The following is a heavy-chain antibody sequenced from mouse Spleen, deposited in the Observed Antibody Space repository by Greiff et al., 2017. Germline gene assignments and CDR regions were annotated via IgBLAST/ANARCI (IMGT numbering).Heavy chain of an antibody. Sequence: EVKLMESGGGLVQPGGSLKLSCATSGFTFSDYYMYWVRQTPEKRLEWVAYISNGGGSTYYPDTVKGRFTISRDNAKNTLYLQMSRLKSEDTAMYYCASYGSSYYAMDYWGQGTSVTVSS. V-gene: IGHV5-12*02. CDR1: GFTFSDYY. CDR3: ASYGSSYYAMDY. D-gene: IGHD1-1*01. CDR2: ISNGGGST. J-gene: IGHJ4*01.